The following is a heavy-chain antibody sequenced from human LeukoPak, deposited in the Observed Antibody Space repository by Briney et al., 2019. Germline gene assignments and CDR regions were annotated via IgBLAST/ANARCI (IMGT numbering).Heavy chain of an antibody. CDR3: ARVGPELIHSFDY. CDR1: GGSISSYY. D-gene: IGHD2/OR15-2a*01. V-gene: IGHV4-59*01. Sequence: SETLSLTCTVSGGSISSYYWSWIGQPPGRGLGGIGYIYYSGSTNYNPPLKSRVTVPVDTSKNQFSLQLSSVTAADTAVYYCARVGPELIHSFDYWGQGTLVTVSS. CDR2: IYYSGST. J-gene: IGHJ4*02.